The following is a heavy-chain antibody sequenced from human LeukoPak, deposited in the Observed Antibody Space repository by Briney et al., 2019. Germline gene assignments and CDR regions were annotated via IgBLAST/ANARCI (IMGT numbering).Heavy chain of an antibody. CDR1: GFTFSTYA. Sequence: GGSLRLSCAASGFTFSTYAMHWVRQAPGKGLEWVAYIRFDGSYTTYADSVKGRFTISRDNSKNTLYLEMNSLRPDDTAIYYCAKVVGGSPPQPFEHWGQGTLLTVTS. V-gene: IGHV3-30*02. CDR2: IRFDGSYT. CDR3: AKVVGGSPPQPFEH. D-gene: IGHD1-26*01. J-gene: IGHJ4*02.